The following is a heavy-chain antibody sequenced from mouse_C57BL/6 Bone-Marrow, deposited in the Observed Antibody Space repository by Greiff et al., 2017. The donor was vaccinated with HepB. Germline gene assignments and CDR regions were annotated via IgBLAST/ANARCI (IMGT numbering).Heavy chain of an antibody. V-gene: IGHV3-6*01. D-gene: IGHD1-1*01. J-gene: IGHJ2*01. CDR1: GYSITSGYY. Sequence: EVHLVESGPGLVKPSQSLSLTCSVTGYSITSGYYWNWIRQFPGNKLEWMGYISYDGSNNYNPSLKNRISITRDTSKNQFFLKLNSVTTEDTATYYCARGYYGSERDYWGQGTTLTVSS. CDR3: ARGYYGSERDY. CDR2: ISYDGSN.